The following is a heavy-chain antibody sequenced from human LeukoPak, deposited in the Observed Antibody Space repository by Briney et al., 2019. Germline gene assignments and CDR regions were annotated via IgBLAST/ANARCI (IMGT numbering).Heavy chain of an antibody. Sequence: GGSLRLSCAASGFTFSSYWMSWVRQAPGKGLEWVAAIKPDGGEEDYVDSVKGRFTISRDNAKNSLYLQMNSLTAEDTAVYYCARDFAAAVGWGQGTLVTVSS. CDR3: ARDFAAAVG. CDR1: GFTFSSYW. V-gene: IGHV3-7*01. D-gene: IGHD6-13*01. CDR2: IKPDGGEE. J-gene: IGHJ4*02.